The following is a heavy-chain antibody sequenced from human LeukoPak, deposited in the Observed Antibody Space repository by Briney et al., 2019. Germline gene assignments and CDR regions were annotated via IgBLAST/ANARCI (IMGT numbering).Heavy chain of an antibody. CDR3: AKDPMTSVTTTSY. CDR2: ISDTGDST. Sequence: GGSLRLSCTASGFTFGSYAMSWVRQAPGKGLEWVSSISDTGDSTYYADSVKGRFTISRDNSKNTLYLQMNSLRAEDTAVYYCAKDPMTSVTTTSYWGQGTLVTVSS. V-gene: IGHV3-23*01. CDR1: GFTFGSYA. D-gene: IGHD4-17*01. J-gene: IGHJ4*02.